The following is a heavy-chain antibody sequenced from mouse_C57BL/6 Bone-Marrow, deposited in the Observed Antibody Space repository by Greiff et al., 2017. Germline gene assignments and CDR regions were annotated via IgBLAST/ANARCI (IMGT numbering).Heavy chain of an antibody. D-gene: IGHD1-1*02. CDR2: INPSNGGT. V-gene: IGHV1-53*01. Sequence: QVHVKQPGTELVKPGASVKLSCKASGYTFTSYWMHWVKQRPGQGLEWIGNINPSNGGTNYNEKFKSKATLTVDKSSSTAYMQLSSLTSEDSAVYYCARRGLVYYFDYWGQGTTLTVSS. J-gene: IGHJ2*01. CDR3: ARRGLVYYFDY. CDR1: GYTFTSYW.